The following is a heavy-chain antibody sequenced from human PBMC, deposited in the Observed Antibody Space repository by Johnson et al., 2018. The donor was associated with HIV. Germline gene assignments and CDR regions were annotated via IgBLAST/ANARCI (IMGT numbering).Heavy chain of an antibody. Sequence: MQLVESGGGLVQPGGSLRLSCAASGFTFDDYGMSWVRQAPGQGLEWVSGINWNGGSTGYADSVKGRVPISRDNSKNTLYLQMNSRRAEDTAVYYCARGGQVVRGAKGDAFDIWGQGTVVTVSS. D-gene: IGHD3-10*01. CDR1: GFTFDDYG. CDR2: INWNGGST. J-gene: IGHJ3*02. CDR3: ARGGQVVRGAKGDAFDI. V-gene: IGHV3-20*04.